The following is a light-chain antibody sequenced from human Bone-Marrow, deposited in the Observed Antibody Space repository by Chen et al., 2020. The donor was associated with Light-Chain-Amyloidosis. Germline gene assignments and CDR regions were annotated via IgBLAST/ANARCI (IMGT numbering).Light chain of an antibody. J-gene: IGLJ3*02. CDR2: ENN. CDR1: NSNIGINY. V-gene: IGLV1-51*02. CDR3: ATGDGSQTDWM. Sequence: QSVLTQPPSVSAAPGQKVTISCSGSNSNIGINYVSWYQQLPGTSPKLLNYENNQRPSEIPARFSGANAGTSATLSVAGLQTGDEADYYCATGDGSQTDWMFGGGTKVTVL.